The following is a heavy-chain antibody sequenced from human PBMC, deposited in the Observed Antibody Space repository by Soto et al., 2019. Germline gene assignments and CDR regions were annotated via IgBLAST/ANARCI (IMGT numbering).Heavy chain of an antibody. CDR3: ARGGYCSGGSCSWFDP. CDR1: GGTFSSYA. Sequence: SVKVSCKASGGTFSSYAISWVRQAPGQGLEWMGGIIPIFGTANYAQKFQGRVTITADESTSTAYMELSSLRSEDTAVYYCARGGYCSGGSCSWFDPWGQGTLVTVSS. D-gene: IGHD2-15*01. CDR2: IIPIFGTA. V-gene: IGHV1-69*13. J-gene: IGHJ5*02.